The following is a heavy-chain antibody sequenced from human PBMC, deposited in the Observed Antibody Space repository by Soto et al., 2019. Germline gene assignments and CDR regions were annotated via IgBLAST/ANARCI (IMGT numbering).Heavy chain of an antibody. CDR3: ASSLPNYYDGSGYYLS. D-gene: IGHD3-22*01. CDR1: GYSFTSYW. J-gene: IGHJ5*02. V-gene: IGHV5-51*01. CDR2: IYPGDSDT. Sequence: PGESLKISCKGSGYSFTSYWIGWVRQMPGKGLEWMGIIYPGDSDTRYSPSFQGQVTISADKSTSTAYLQWSSLKASDTAMYYCASSLPNYYDGSGYYLSWGQGALATVSS.